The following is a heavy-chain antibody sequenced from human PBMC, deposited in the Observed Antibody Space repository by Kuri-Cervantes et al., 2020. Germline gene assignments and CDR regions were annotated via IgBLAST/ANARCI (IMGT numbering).Heavy chain of an antibody. Sequence: GGSLRLSCAASGFTFDDYAMHWVRQAPGKGLEWVSGISWNSGSIGYADSVKGRFTISRDNAKNSLYLQMNSLRAEDTALYYCAKALYDSSGFYYYYYGMDVWGQGTTVTVSS. CDR1: GFTFDDYA. J-gene: IGHJ6*02. CDR3: AKALYDSSGFYYYYYGMDV. D-gene: IGHD3-22*01. CDR2: ISWNSGSI. V-gene: IGHV3-9*01.